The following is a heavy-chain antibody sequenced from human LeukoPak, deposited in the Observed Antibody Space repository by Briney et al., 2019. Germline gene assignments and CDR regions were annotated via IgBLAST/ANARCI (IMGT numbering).Heavy chain of an antibody. CDR2: ISSSGSTI. V-gene: IGHV3-48*01. D-gene: IGHD6-13*01. CDR3: ARDQAAGGLDY. CDR1: GFTFSSYA. J-gene: IGHJ4*02. Sequence: GGSLRLSCAASGFTFSSYAMHWVRQAPGKGLEWVSYISSSGSTIYYADSVKGRFTISRDNSKNTLYLQMNSLRAEDTAVYYCARDQAAGGLDYWGQGTLVTVSS.